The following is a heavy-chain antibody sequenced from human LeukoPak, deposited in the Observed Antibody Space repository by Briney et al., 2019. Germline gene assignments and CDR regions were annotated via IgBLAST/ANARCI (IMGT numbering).Heavy chain of an antibody. CDR1: GFIFSSYG. Sequence: TGGSLRLSCAASGFIFSSYGMHWVRQAPGKGLEWVTFIRYDGINKYYADSVKGRFTVSRDNSKNTLYLQMNSLRAEDTAVYYCAKDESYYYGSGSYYNDYFDYWGQGTLVTVSS. CDR3: AKDESYYYGSGSYYNDYFDY. CDR2: IRYDGINK. J-gene: IGHJ4*02. D-gene: IGHD3-10*01. V-gene: IGHV3-30*02.